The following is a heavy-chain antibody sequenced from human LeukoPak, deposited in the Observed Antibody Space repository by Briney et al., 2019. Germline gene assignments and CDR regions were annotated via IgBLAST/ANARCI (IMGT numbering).Heavy chain of an antibody. CDR1: GFTFSSYS. J-gene: IGHJ4*02. CDR2: ISGSGDRT. CDR3: ARDLYGVGY. D-gene: IGHD4-17*01. V-gene: IGHV3-23*01. Sequence: GGSLRLSCAASGFTFSSYSMSWVRQAPGKGLEWVSGISGSGDRTYYADAVKGRFTISRDNSKNTVYLQMDSLRAEDTAVYYCARDLYGVGYWGQGTLVTVSS.